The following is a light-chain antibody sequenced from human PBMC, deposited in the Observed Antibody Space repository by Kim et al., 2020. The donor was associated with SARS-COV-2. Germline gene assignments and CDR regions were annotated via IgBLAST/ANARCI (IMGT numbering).Light chain of an antibody. V-gene: IGLV3-1*01. CDR2: QDN. CDR3: QTWDSSVD. J-gene: IGLJ2*01. Sequence: SYELTQPPSLSVSQGQTASITCSGVTLGNKYTCWYQQKPGQSPVLVIYQDNRRPSGIPERFSGSNSGNTATLTISRTQPMDEADYYCQTWDSSVDVGGGT. CDR1: TLGNKY.